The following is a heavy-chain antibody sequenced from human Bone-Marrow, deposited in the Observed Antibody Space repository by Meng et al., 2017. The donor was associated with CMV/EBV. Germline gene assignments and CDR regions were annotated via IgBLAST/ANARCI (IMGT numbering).Heavy chain of an antibody. V-gene: IGHV3-30*02. Sequence: GESLKISCAASGFTFSDYGMHWVRQAPGKGLEWVAYVRYDGNNKNYADSVKGRFTISRDNSKNTLYLQMNSLRAEDTAVYYCARDGYYNGSGGPAHIDYWGQGTLVTVSS. D-gene: IGHD3-10*01. CDR1: GFTFSDYG. CDR2: VRYDGNNK. CDR3: ARDGYYNGSGGPAHIDY. J-gene: IGHJ4*02.